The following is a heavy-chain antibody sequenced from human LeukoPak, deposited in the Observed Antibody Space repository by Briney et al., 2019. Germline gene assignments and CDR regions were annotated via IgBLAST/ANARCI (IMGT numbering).Heavy chain of an antibody. CDR2: ISGSGGST. J-gene: IGHJ4*02. Sequence: GGSLRLSCAASGFTFSSDAMSGVRQAPGKGLEWDSAISGSGGSTYYADSVKGRFTISRDNSKNTLYLQMNSLRAEDTAVYYCVKPAASRKVAYYFDYWGQGTLVTVSS. CDR1: GFTFSSDA. V-gene: IGHV3-23*01. CDR3: VKPAASRKVAYYFDY. D-gene: IGHD6-13*01.